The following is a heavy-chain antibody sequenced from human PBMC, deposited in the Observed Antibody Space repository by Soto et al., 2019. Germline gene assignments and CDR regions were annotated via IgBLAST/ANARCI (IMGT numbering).Heavy chain of an antibody. V-gene: IGHV1-69*08. CDR3: ARDRAEDGDSLGGDY. CDR1: GGTFSSYT. D-gene: IGHD3-10*01. Sequence: QVQLVQSGAEVKKPGSSVKVSCKASGGTFSSYTISWVRQAPGQGLEWMGRIIPILGIANYAQKFQGRVTITADKSTSTAYMELSSQRSEDTAVYYCARDRAEDGDSLGGDYWGQGTLVTVAS. CDR2: IIPILGIA. J-gene: IGHJ4*02.